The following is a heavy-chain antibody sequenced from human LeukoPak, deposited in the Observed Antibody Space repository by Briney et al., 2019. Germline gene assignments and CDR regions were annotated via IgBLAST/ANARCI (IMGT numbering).Heavy chain of an antibody. CDR1: GGSFSGYY. CDR3: ARRRLHYVYYYYMDV. J-gene: IGHJ6*03. D-gene: IGHD4-17*01. CDR2: INHSGST. V-gene: IGHV4-34*01. Sequence: NASETLSLTCAVYGGSFSGYYWSWIRHPPGKGLEWIGEINHSGSTNYNPSLKSRVTISVDTSKNQFSLKLSSVTAADTAVYYCARRRLHYVYYYYMDVWGKGTTVTVSS.